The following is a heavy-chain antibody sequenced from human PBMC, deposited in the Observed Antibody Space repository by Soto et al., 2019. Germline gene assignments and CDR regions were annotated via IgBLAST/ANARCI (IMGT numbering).Heavy chain of an antibody. J-gene: IGHJ4*02. CDR3: ERGGGSPYHDHEFDY. V-gene: IGHV4-31*03. D-gene: IGHD2-2*01. CDR1: GGSISSGGYY. Sequence: TSETLSLTCTVSGGSISSGGYYWSWIRQHPGKGLEWIGYIYYSGSTYYNPSLKSRVTISVDTSKNQFSLKLTSVTTADTAVYYCERGGGSPYHDHEFDYWGQGILVTVSS. CDR2: IYYSGST.